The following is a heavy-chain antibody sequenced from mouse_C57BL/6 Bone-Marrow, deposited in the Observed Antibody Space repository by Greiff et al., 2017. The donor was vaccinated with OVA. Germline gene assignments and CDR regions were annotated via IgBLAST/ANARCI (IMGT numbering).Heavy chain of an antibody. D-gene: IGHD1-1*01. CDR2: ISYDGSN. J-gene: IGHJ4*01. Sequence: ESGPGLVKPSQSLSLTCSVTGYSITSGYYWNWIRQFPGNKLEWLGYISYDGSNNYNPSLKNRISITRDPSKNQFFLKLKSVTTEDTATYYGAREGLLLRAMDYWGQGTSVTVSS. CDR3: AREGLLLRAMDY. V-gene: IGHV3-6*01. CDR1: GYSITSGYY.